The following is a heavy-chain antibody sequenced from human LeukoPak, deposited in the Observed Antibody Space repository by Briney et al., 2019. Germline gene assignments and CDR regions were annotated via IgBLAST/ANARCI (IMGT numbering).Heavy chain of an antibody. CDR2: ISGSGGST. V-gene: IGHV3-23*01. CDR1: GFSFSNYA. J-gene: IGHJ4*02. Sequence: GGSLRLSCAASGFSFSNYAMSWVRQAPGKGLEWVSSISGSGGSTYYADSVKGRFTISRDNSKNTLYLQMNSLRAEDTAVYYCAKGTAYCSSTSYYFDSWGQGSLVTVSS. CDR3: AKGTAYCSSTSYYFDS. D-gene: IGHD2-2*01.